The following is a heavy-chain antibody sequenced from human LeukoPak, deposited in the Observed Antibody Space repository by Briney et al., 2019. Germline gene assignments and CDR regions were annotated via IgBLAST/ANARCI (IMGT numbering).Heavy chain of an antibody. J-gene: IGHJ4*02. CDR1: GFTFTDHY. Sequence: ASVKVSCKSSGFTFTDHYIHWVRQAPGQGLEWMGYIGPHSTFTSSPQELQGRVTMTRDTSMTTAYMELTRLTSDDTGVYYCVREGEGPLSKDFDYWGQGTLVTVSS. V-gene: IGHV1-2*02. D-gene: IGHD2/OR15-2a*01. CDR3: VREGEGPLSKDFDY. CDR2: IGPHSTFT.